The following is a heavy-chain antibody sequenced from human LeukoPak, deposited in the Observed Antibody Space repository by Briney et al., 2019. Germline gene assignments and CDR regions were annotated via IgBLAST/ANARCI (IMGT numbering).Heavy chain of an antibody. CDR2: INPNSDT. Sequence: ASVKVSCKASGYTFTDYDMHWVRRAPGQRLEWMGWINPNSDTNYAQKFQGRVTMTRDTSTSTGYMELTRLTSDDTAVYFCARIRWMDSWGQGTLVTVSS. V-gene: IGHV1-2*02. CDR3: ARIRWMDS. CDR1: GYTFTDYD. J-gene: IGHJ5*01.